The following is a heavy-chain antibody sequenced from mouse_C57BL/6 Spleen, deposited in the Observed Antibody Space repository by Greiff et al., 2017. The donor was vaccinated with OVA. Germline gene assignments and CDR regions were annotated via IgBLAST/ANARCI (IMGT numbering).Heavy chain of an antibody. Sequence: EVKVEESGPGLVKPSQTVFLTCTVTGISITTGNYRWSWIRQFPGNKLEWIGYIYYSGTISYNPSLTSRTTITRDTPKNQFFLEMNSLTAEDTATYYCARDPVRYGSIFDYWGQGTTLTVSS. CDR2: IYYSGTI. CDR1: GISITTGNYR. V-gene: IGHV3-5*01. CDR3: ARDPVRYGSIFDY. J-gene: IGHJ2*01. D-gene: IGHD1-1*01.